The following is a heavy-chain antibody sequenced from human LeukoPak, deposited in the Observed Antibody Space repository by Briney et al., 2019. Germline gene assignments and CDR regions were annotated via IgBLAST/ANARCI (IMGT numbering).Heavy chain of an antibody. D-gene: IGHD6-6*01. Sequence: SETLSLTCAVSGGSISSGGYSWSWIRQPPGKGLEWIGCIYHSGSTYYNPSLKSRVTISVDRSKNQFSLKLSSVTAADTAVYYCARKRYSSSSATYYFDYWGQGTLVTVSS. J-gene: IGHJ4*02. V-gene: IGHV4-30-2*01. CDR2: IYHSGST. CDR3: ARKRYSSSSATYYFDY. CDR1: GGSISSGGYS.